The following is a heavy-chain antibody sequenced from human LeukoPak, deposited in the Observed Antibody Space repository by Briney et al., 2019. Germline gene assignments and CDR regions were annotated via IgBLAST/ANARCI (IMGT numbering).Heavy chain of an antibody. Sequence: GRSLRLSCAASGFTFSSYGMHWVRQAPGKGLEWVAVIWYDGSNKYYADSVKGRFTISRDNSKNTLYLQMNSLRAEDTAVYYCARESPVVVTAIHYFDYWGQGTLVTVSS. D-gene: IGHD2-21*02. CDR1: GFTFSSYG. J-gene: IGHJ4*02. CDR3: ARESPVVVTAIHYFDY. V-gene: IGHV3-33*01. CDR2: IWYDGSNK.